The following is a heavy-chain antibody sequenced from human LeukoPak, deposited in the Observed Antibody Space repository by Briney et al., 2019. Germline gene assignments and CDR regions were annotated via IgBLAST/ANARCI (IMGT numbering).Heavy chain of an antibody. Sequence: SSETLSLTCTVSGGSISSYYWSWIRQPPGKGLEWLGYIYYSGSTNYNPSLKSRVTISVDTSKNQFSLKLSSVTAADTAVYYCARVGDSSSWYRWFDPWGQGTLVTVSS. CDR3: ARVGDSSSWYRWFDP. CDR2: IYYSGST. D-gene: IGHD6-13*01. J-gene: IGHJ5*02. V-gene: IGHV4-59*01. CDR1: GGSISSYY.